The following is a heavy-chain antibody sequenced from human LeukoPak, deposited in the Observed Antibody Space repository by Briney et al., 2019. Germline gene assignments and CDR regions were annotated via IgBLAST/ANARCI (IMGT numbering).Heavy chain of an antibody. J-gene: IGHJ4*02. D-gene: IGHD5-18*01. V-gene: IGHV3-23*01. Sequence: GGSLRLSCAASGFTFSSYAMSWVRQTPGKGLEWVSSFSGSGTSTYYADSVKGRFTISRDNSKNMLYLQMNSLRAVDTAVYYCAKGLSTTIVTPLGCWGQGTLVTVSS. CDR3: AKGLSTTIVTPLGC. CDR2: FSGSGTST. CDR1: GFTFSSYA.